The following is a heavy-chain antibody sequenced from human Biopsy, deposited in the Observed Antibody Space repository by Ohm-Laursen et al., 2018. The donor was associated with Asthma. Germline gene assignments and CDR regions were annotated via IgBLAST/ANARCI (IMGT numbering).Heavy chain of an antibody. CDR3: VKDHSAGYYYFDD. Sequence: GPLRLSCAASGFTFSSYSMHWVRQAPGRGPEYVSFIATDGSNKFYADSVKGRSTVSRDNSKHTLYLHMTGLRADDTGVYYCVKDHSAGYYYFDDWGQGAQVTVSS. CDR1: GFTFSSYS. CDR2: IATDGSNK. V-gene: IGHV3-64D*08. J-gene: IGHJ4*02. D-gene: IGHD2-21*01.